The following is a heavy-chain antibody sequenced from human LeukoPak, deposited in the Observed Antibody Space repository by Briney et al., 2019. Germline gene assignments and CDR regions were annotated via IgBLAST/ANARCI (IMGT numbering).Heavy chain of an antibody. D-gene: IGHD6-13*01. CDR2: ISWNSGSI. CDR3: AKDMWQQLITEGLYYYYGMDV. V-gene: IGHV3-9*01. Sequence: GGSLRLSCAASGFTFDDYAMHWVRQAPGKGLEWVSGISWNSGSIGYADSVKGRFTISRDNAKNSLYLQMNSLRAEDTALYYCAKDMWQQLITEGLYYYYGMDVWGQGTTVTVSS. J-gene: IGHJ6*02. CDR1: GFTFDDYA.